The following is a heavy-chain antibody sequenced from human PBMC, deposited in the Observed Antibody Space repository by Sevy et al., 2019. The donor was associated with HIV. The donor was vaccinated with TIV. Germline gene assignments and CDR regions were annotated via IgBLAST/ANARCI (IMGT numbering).Heavy chain of an antibody. D-gene: IGHD3-22*01. CDR3: ARTQGGSTDGGDSSSYYYEGDHYFDL. Sequence: SETLSLTCIVSGGSISSSLYYWGWIRQPPGKGLEWIATLYYTGSIYYNPSLRTRLTISADSSQNQFSLKLSTVPAADTGRYFCARTQGGSTDGGDSSSYYYEGDHYFDLWGQGLLVTVSS. CDR2: LYYTGSI. V-gene: IGHV4-39*01. J-gene: IGHJ4*02. CDR1: GGSISSSLYY.